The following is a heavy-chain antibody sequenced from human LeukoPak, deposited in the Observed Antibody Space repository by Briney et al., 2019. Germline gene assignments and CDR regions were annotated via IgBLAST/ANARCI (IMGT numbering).Heavy chain of an antibody. CDR2: ISSSGSTI. Sequence: GGSLRLSCAASGVTFSSYEMNWVRQATGKGLDWVSYISSSGSTIYYADSVKGRFTISRDNAKNSLYLQMNSLRAEDTAVYYCARVLRYFDWLSATLDYWGQGTLVTVSS. CDR1: GVTFSSYE. V-gene: IGHV3-48*03. J-gene: IGHJ4*02. D-gene: IGHD3-9*01. CDR3: ARVLRYFDWLSATLDY.